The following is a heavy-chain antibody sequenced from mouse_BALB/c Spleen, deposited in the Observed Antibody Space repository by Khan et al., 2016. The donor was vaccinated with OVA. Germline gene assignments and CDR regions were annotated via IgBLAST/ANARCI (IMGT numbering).Heavy chain of an antibody. Sequence: EVQLQESGPGLVKPSQSLSLTCTVTGYSITSDYAWNWIRPFPGNKLEWMGYISYSGSPNYNPALKSRISITRDPSKHQFFLQLNSVTTEDTATYYCARDGSRYNYAMDYWGQGTSVTVSS. CDR3: ARDGSRYNYAMDY. CDR2: ISYSGSP. J-gene: IGHJ4*01. V-gene: IGHV3-2*02. D-gene: IGHD2-3*01. CDR1: GYSITSDYA.